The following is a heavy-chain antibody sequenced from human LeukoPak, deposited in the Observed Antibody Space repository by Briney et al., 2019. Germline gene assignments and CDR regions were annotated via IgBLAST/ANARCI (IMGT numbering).Heavy chain of an antibody. D-gene: IGHD2-21*01. CDR2: ISGSGGST. Sequence: SGGSLRLSCAASGFTFSSYAMSWVRQAPGKGLEWVSAISGSGGSTYYADSVKGRFTISRDNSKNTLYLQMNSLRAEDTAVYYCAKGRSSSGGDCYSCVYYYYYMDVWGKGTTVTVSS. V-gene: IGHV3-23*01. CDR3: AKGRSSSGGDCYSCVYYYYYMDV. CDR1: GFTFSSYA. J-gene: IGHJ6*03.